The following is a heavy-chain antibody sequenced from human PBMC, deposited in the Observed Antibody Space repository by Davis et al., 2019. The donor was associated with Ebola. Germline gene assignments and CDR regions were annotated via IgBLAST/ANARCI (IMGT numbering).Heavy chain of an antibody. CDR2: ISYDGSNK. CDR3: AKDGNDYGDFYYYYGMDV. V-gene: IGHV3-30*18. CDR1: GFTFSSYG. D-gene: IGHD4-17*01. J-gene: IGHJ6*02. Sequence: GESLKISCAASGFTFSSYGMHWVRQAPGKGLEWVAVISYDGSNKYYADSVKGRFTISRDNSKNTLYLQMNSLRAEDTAVYYCAKDGNDYGDFYYYYGMDVWGQGTTVIVSS.